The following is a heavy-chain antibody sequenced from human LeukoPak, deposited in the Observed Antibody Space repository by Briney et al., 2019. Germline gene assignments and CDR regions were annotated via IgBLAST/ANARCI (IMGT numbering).Heavy chain of an antibody. J-gene: IGHJ4*02. Sequence: PSETLSLTCTVSGGSISSGTYHWSWIRQPAGKGLEWIGRIYPSGSTDYNPSLKSRVTISVDTSKNQFSLKLSSVTAADTAIYYCAKSFSETERATITAYWGQGTLVTVSS. CDR2: IYPSGST. D-gene: IGHD5-24*01. CDR1: GGSISSGTYH. CDR3: AKSFSETERATITAY. V-gene: IGHV4-61*02.